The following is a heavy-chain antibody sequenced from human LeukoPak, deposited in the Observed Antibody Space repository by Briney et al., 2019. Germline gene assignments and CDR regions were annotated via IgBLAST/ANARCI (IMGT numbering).Heavy chain of an antibody. CDR2: IYSGGST. J-gene: IGHJ4*02. V-gene: IGHV3-66*01. Sequence: GGSLRLSCAASGFTVSSNYMSWVRQAPGKGLEWVSVIYSGGSTYYADSVKGRFTISRDYSKNTLYLQMNSLRAEDTAVYYCARDMTTVTTESDYWGQGTLVTVSS. CDR3: ARDMTTVTTESDY. D-gene: IGHD4-17*01. CDR1: GFTVSSNY.